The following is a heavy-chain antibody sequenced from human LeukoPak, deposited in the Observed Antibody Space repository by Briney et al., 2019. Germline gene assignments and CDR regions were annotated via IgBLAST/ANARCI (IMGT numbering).Heavy chain of an antibody. Sequence: PGGSLRLSCAASGFTFSTYAMSWVRQAPGKGLEWVSGISGSGGATYYADSVKGRFTISRHNSKNTLYLQMNSLRAEDTAVYYCARRSGIAVAGAFDYWGQGTLVTVSS. D-gene: IGHD6-19*01. CDR3: ARRSGIAVAGAFDY. V-gene: IGHV3-23*01. J-gene: IGHJ4*02. CDR2: ISGSGGAT. CDR1: GFTFSTYA.